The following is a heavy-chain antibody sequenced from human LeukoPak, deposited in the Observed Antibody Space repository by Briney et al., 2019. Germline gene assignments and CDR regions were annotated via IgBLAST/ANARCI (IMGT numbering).Heavy chain of an antibody. Sequence: SETLSLTCAVYGESLNSYYWSWVRQPPGEGLEWIGEIYESGTTEYNPSLKSRVIISMVPSKQQFSLSLSSVTAADTAVYYCARGAWATRLGSWGLGTPVIVSS. V-gene: IGHV4-34*01. CDR3: ARGAWATRLGS. J-gene: IGHJ4*02. D-gene: IGHD2-15*01. CDR1: GESLNSYY. CDR2: IYESGTT.